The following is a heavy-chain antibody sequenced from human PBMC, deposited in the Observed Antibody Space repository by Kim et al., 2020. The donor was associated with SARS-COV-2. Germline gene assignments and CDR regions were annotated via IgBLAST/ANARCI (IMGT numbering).Heavy chain of an antibody. CDR3: ARAMESGSYPFDY. V-gene: IGHV4-59*01. Sequence: NPSLKSRVTISVNTSKNQFSLKLSSVTAADTAVYYCARAMESGSYPFDYWGQGTLVTVSS. J-gene: IGHJ4*02. D-gene: IGHD1-26*01.